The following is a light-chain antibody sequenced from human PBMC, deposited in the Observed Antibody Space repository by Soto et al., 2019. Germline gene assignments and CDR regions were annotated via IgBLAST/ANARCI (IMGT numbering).Light chain of an antibody. CDR2: GAS. J-gene: IGKJ1*01. V-gene: IGKV1-39*01. CDR3: QQSHSTPWT. Sequence: DIQMTQSPSSLSASVGDRVTITCRASQTITTYLNWYQQKPGKAPHLLIYGASSLQSGVPSRFTGSGSGTDFTLTISRLQPEDFATYYCQQSHSTPWTFGQGTEVEIK. CDR1: QTITTY.